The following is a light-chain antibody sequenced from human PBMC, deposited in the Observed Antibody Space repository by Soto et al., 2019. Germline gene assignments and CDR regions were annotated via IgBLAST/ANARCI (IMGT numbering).Light chain of an antibody. V-gene: IGLV2-11*01. CDR2: DVS. J-gene: IGLJ1*01. Sequence: QSVLTQPRSVSGSRGQSVTISCTGTSSDVGGYNYVSWYQQHPGKAPKVMIYDVSERPSGVPDRFSGSKSGNTASLTISGLQAEDEADYYCCSYAGSPRYVLGTGTNVTVL. CDR3: CSYAGSPRYV. CDR1: SSDVGGYNY.